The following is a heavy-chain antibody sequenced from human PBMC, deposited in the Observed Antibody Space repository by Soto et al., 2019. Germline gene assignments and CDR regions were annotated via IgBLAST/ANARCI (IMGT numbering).Heavy chain of an antibody. CDR3: ASLIQTTGFDY. J-gene: IGHJ4*02. CDR1: GFTFSRFV. CDR2: VSFDGSNI. V-gene: IGHV3-30-3*01. D-gene: IGHD4-17*01. Sequence: QIQLVESGGGVVRPGRSLRLSCATSGFTFSRFVMHWVRQAPGKGLEWVAVVSFDGSNIYYADSVKGRFTISRDNSNNTLLLQMPRLRIEDTAVYYCASLIQTTGFDYWGQGTLVTVSS.